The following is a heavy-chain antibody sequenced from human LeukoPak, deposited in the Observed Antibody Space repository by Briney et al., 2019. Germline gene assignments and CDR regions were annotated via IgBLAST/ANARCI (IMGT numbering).Heavy chain of an antibody. V-gene: IGHV4-59*01. CDR2: IYYSGST. D-gene: IGHD1-26*01. Sequence: SETLSLTCTVSAGSIRNNYWSWIRQPPGKGLEWIGYIYYSGSTNYNPSLKSRVTISVDTSKNQFSLKLSSVTAADTAVYYCARDTRRYSGSYSGVYYYYGMDVWGQGTTVTVSS. CDR3: ARDTRRYSGSYSGVYYYYGMDV. J-gene: IGHJ6*02. CDR1: AGSIRNNY.